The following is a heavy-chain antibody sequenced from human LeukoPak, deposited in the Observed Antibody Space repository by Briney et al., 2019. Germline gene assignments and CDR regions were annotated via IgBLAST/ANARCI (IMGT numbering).Heavy chain of an antibody. CDR1: GGSISNTLYY. V-gene: IGHV4-39*07. Sequence: SETLSLTCTVSGGSISNTLYYWGWIRQPPGTGLEWIGSIYHSGSTYYNPSLKSRVTISVDTSKNQFSLKLSSVTAADTAVYYCARVGPYYYDSSGWLPFDYWGQGTLVTVSS. J-gene: IGHJ4*02. D-gene: IGHD3-22*01. CDR3: ARVGPYYYDSSGWLPFDY. CDR2: IYHSGST.